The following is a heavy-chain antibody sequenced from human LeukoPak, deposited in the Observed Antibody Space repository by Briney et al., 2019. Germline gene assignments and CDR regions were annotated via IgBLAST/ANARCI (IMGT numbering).Heavy chain of an antibody. CDR1: GGSISSGGYS. CDR3: ARTNSVAGTMERRRESYYFDY. V-gene: IGHV4-30-2*01. CDR2: IYHSGST. D-gene: IGHD6-19*01. J-gene: IGHJ4*02. Sequence: TSETLSLTCAVSGGSISSGGYSWSWIRQPPGKGLEWIGYIYHSGSTYYNPSLKSRVTISVDRSKNQFSLKLSSVTAADTAVYYCARTNSVAGTMERRRESYYFDYWGQGTLVTVSS.